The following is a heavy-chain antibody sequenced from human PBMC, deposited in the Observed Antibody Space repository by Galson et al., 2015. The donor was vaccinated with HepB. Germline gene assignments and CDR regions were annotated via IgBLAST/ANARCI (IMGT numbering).Heavy chain of an antibody. CDR2: IIPLYGTT. Sequence: SVKVSCKASGGTLSSFAISWVRQAPGQGLEWMGGIIPLYGTTDYAQKFRGRVTMTADESTGTAYMQLSSLRSDDTAVYYCARVIIPTTMGPFDPWGQGTLVTVSS. D-gene: IGHD2-2*01. CDR3: ARVIIPTTMGPFDP. J-gene: IGHJ5*02. CDR1: GGTLSSFA. V-gene: IGHV1-69*13.